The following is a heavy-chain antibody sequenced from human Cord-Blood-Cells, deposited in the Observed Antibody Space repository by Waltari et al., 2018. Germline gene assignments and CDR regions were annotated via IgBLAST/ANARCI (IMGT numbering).Heavy chain of an antibody. D-gene: IGHD6-13*01. CDR3: ARSEQQLALYYFDY. Sequence: EVQLLESGGGLVQPGGALRLSCAASGVTFRSYRMRWVRPAPGKGLEWVSAISGSGGSTYYADSVKGRFTISRDNSKNTLYLQMNSLRAEDTAVYYCARSEQQLALYYFDYWGQGTLVTVSS. CDR1: GVTFRSYR. CDR2: ISGSGGST. V-gene: IGHV3-23*01. J-gene: IGHJ4*02.